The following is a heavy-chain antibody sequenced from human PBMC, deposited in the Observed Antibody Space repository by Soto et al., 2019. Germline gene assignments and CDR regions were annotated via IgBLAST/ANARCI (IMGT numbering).Heavy chain of an antibody. CDR1: GGSISSGGYS. CDR3: ARDTMVRGVWYAFDI. D-gene: IGHD3-10*01. Sequence: PSETLSLTCAVSGGSISSGGYSWSWMRQPPGKGLEWIGYIYHSGSTYYNPSLKSRVAISVDRSKNQFSLKLSSVTAADTAVYYCARDTMVRGVWYAFDIWGQGNIVTVSS. J-gene: IGHJ3*02. CDR2: IYHSGST. V-gene: IGHV4-30-2*01.